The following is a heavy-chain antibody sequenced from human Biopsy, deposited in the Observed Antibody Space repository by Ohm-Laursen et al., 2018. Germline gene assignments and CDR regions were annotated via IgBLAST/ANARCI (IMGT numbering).Heavy chain of an antibody. J-gene: IGHJ4*02. CDR3: ARGPSGVATIG. CDR2: IRDSGDSA. CDR1: GFTFSSHA. Sequence: SLRLSCAASGFTFSSHAMAWVCQAPGTGLEWVSGIRDSGDSAYYADSVKGRFTISRDNSRNTLYLQMNSLRAEDTAVYYCARGPSGVATIGRGQGTLVTVSS. V-gene: IGHV3-23*01. D-gene: IGHD5-24*01.